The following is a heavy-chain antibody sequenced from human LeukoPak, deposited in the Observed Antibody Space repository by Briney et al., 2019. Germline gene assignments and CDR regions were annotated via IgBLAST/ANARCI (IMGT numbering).Heavy chain of an antibody. CDR2: IYYSGST. CDR1: GGSISSSGYY. CDR3: AGSVGHRNYYGSGRSTYFDP. D-gene: IGHD3-10*01. J-gene: IGHJ5*02. V-gene: IGHV4-31*03. Sequence: PSETLSLTCTVSGGSISSSGYYWSWIRQHPGKGLEWIGYIYYSGSTYYNPSLKSRVTISVDTSKNQFSLKLSSVTAADTAVYYCAGSVGHRNYYGSGRSTYFDPWGQGTLVTVSS.